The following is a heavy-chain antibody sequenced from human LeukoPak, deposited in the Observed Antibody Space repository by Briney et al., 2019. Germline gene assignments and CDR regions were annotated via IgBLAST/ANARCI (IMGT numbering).Heavy chain of an antibody. CDR2: IYSTGIT. V-gene: IGHV4-59*01. CDR1: GGSINNYY. Sequence: SETLSLTCTISGGSINNYYWSWIRQSPEKGLELIGYIYSTGITNYNPSLKSRVAISVDTSRNQFSLRLTSVTAADTAIFYCARGGLFAFDIWGQGTTAIVSS. J-gene: IGHJ3*02. CDR3: ARGGLFAFDI.